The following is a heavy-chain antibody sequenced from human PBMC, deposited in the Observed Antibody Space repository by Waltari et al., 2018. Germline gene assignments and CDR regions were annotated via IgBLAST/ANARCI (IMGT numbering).Heavy chain of an antibody. V-gene: IGHV3-21*01. Sequence: VRLVESGGGLVKPGGSLRLACALAGFTLRDYSLNWVRQAPGKGLEWVSSVSRTSSYKYYADSVKGRFTVSRDNVKGSLFLQMNGLRAEDTGVYYCARDYCNNGSCYWYFDYWGQGTLVTVSS. J-gene: IGHJ4*02. CDR3: ARDYCNNGSCYWYFDY. CDR1: GFTLRDYS. D-gene: IGHD2-8*01. CDR2: VSRTSSYK.